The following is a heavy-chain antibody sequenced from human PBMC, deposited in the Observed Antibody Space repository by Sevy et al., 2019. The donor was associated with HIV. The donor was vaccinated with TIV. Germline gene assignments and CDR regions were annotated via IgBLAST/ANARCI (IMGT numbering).Heavy chain of an antibody. D-gene: IGHD3-3*01. CDR2: IYYSGST. CDR3: AGGGGGPYYDFWSGYYKGHYYYYGMDV. CDR1: GGSISSYY. V-gene: IGHV4-59*01. J-gene: IGHJ6*02. Sequence: SETLSLTCTVSGGSISSYYWSWIRQPPGKGLEWIGYIYYSGSTNYNPSLKSRVTISVDTSKNQFSLKLSSVTGADTAVDYCAGGGGGPYYDFWSGYYKGHYYYYGMDVWGQGTTVTVSS.